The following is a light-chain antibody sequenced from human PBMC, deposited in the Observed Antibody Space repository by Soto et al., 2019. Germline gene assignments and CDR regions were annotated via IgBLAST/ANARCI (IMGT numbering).Light chain of an antibody. CDR3: QQYDNWPRT. V-gene: IGKV3-20*01. CDR1: QSVSSSY. CDR2: GAS. Sequence: EIVLTQSPATLSGSPVERAALSCRASQSVSSSYLAWYQQKPGQAPRLLIYGASSRATGIPDRFSGSGSGTDFTLTISRLEPQDFAVYYCQQYDNWPRTFGQGTKVDIK. J-gene: IGKJ1*01.